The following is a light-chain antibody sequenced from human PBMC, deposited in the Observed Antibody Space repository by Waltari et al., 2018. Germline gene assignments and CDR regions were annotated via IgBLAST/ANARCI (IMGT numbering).Light chain of an antibody. J-gene: IGKJ1*01. Sequence: DIQMTQSPSSLSASVGDQVTITCRAGQTINKYLNWYQQKPGKAPRVLIYAASTLQSGVPSRFSGGGSGTDFTLTISSLQPEDFGTYFCQQSYSLPWTFGQGTKVEIE. V-gene: IGKV1-39*01. CDR1: QTINKY. CDR2: AAS. CDR3: QQSYSLPWT.